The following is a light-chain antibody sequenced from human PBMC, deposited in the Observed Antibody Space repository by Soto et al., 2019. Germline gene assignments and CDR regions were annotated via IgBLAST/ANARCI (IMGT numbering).Light chain of an antibody. CDR3: QQFNNYPIT. V-gene: IGKV1D-13*01. Sequence: AIQLTQSPSSLSASVGDRVTITCRASQGISSALAWYQQKPGKAPKILIYDASSLESGVPSRFSGSGSETDFTLSLSSLRPEDFATYYYQQFNNYPITFGQGTQLEIK. CDR1: QGISSA. J-gene: IGKJ5*01. CDR2: DAS.